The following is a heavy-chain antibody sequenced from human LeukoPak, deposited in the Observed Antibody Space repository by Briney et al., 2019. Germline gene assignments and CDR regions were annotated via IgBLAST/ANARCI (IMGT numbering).Heavy chain of an antibody. CDR3: AKDLGGEARNWFDP. J-gene: IGHJ5*02. D-gene: IGHD2-15*01. Sequence: GGSLRLSCAASGFTFSSYGMHWVRQAPGKGLEWVAVISYDGSNKYYADSVKGRFTISRDNSKNTLYLQMNSLRAEDTAVYYCAKDLGGEARNWFDPWGQGTLVTVSS. CDR2: ISYDGSNK. CDR1: GFTFSSYG. V-gene: IGHV3-30*18.